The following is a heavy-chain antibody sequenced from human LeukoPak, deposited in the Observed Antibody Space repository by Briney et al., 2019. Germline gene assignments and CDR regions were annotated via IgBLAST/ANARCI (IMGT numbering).Heavy chain of an antibody. V-gene: IGHV3-11*01. CDR1: GFTFSDYY. Sequence: GGSLRLSCAASGFTFSDYYMSWIRQAPGKGLEWVSYISSSGSTIYYADSVKGRFTISRDNAKNSLYLQMNSLRAEDTAVYYCGRDVVVPEGTFDYWGQGTLVTVSS. J-gene: IGHJ4*02. D-gene: IGHD2-2*01. CDR2: ISSSGSTI. CDR3: GRDVVVPEGTFDY.